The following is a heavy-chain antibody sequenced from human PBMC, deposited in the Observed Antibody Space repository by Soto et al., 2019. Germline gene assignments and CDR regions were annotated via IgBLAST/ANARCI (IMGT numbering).Heavy chain of an antibody. J-gene: IGHJ6*02. CDR1: GYTFTSYY. CDR2: IDPSDSYT. Sequence: GESLKISCEGSGYTFTSYYITWARQLPGKGLEWMGRIDPSDSYTTYNPSFEGHVTISADKSIRTAYLQWSSLKASDTAMYYCASGPIGDYGMDVWGQGTTVTVSS. V-gene: IGHV5-10-1*01. CDR3: ASGPIGDYGMDV.